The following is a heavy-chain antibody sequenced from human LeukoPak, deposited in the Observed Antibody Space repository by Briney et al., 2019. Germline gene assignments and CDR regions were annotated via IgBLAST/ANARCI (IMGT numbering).Heavy chain of an antibody. CDR1: GGSSSSYY. V-gene: IGHV4-59*08. D-gene: IGHD6-19*01. CDR3: ARGAVLNWFDP. CDR2: IYNSGST. J-gene: IGHJ5*02. Sequence: SETLSLTCTVSGGSSSSYYWSWIRQPPGKGLKWIGNIYNSGSTNYNPSLKSRVTITVETSKNQFSLKLSSVTAADTAVYYCARGAVLNWFDPWGQGTLVTVSS.